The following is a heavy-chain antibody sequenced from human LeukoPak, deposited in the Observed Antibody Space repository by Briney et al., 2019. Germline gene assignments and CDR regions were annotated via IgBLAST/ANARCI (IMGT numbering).Heavy chain of an antibody. D-gene: IGHD6-19*01. Sequence: SVKVSCKASGGTFSSYAISWVRQAPGQGLEWMGGIIPIFGTANYAQKFQGRVTITADKSTSTAYMELSSLRSEDTAVYYCARGMGNIPSKQWLVLDYWGQGTLVTVSS. CDR1: GGTFSSYA. CDR2: IIPIFGTA. CDR3: ARGMGNIPSKQWLVLDY. V-gene: IGHV1-69*06. J-gene: IGHJ4*02.